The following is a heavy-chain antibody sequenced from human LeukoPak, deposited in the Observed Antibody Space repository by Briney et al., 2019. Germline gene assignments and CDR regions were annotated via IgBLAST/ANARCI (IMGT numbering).Heavy chain of an antibody. V-gene: IGHV3-15*01. CDR2: ISVRSDGGTT. J-gene: IGHJ4*02. Sequence: GGSLRLSCTASGFTFSYAWMTWVRQGPGKGLEWVDHISVRSDGGTTDYAAPVKGRFTISRDDSKNTLYLQMDSLQTEDTAVYYCASLVGFSLYYWGQGTLVTVSS. D-gene: IGHD1-26*01. CDR1: GFTFSYAW. CDR3: ASLVGFSLYY.